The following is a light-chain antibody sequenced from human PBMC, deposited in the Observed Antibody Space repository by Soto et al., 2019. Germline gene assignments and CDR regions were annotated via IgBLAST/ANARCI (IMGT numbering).Light chain of an antibody. CDR3: QQYRT. CDR1: QSVSSNK. J-gene: IGKJ1*01. Sequence: EIVLTQSPGTLSLSTGERATLSCRASQSVSSNKLAWYQQKPGQAPRLLIYGASGRATGIPDRFSGSGSGTDFTLTISRLEPEDIAVYYCQQYRTFGQGTKVDIK. V-gene: IGKV3-20*01. CDR2: GAS.